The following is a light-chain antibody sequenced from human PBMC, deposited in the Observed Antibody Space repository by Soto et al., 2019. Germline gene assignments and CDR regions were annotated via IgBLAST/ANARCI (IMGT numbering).Light chain of an antibody. CDR1: QSVTSNY. J-gene: IGKJ4*01. CDR2: GAS. V-gene: IGKV3-20*01. CDR3: QQYATSLALS. Sequence: EIVLTQSPGTLSLSPGERATLSCRASQSVTSNYLAWYQQKPGQAPILLIYGASSRATGIPDRFSGSGSGTDFTLTISRLEPADFAVDYCQQYATSLALSFGGGTKVEIK.